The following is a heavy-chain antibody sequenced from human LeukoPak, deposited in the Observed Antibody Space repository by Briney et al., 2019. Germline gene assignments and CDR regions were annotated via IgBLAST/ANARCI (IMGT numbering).Heavy chain of an antibody. J-gene: IGHJ6*03. CDR2: ISAYNGNT. V-gene: IGHV1-18*01. CDR3: ARASIVTGYYGHMDV. D-gene: IGHD3-9*01. CDR1: GYTFTSYG. Sequence: GASVKVSCKASGYTFTSYGISWVRQAPGQGLEWMGWISAYNGNTNYAQKLQGRVTMTTDTSTSTAYMELRSLRSDDTAVYYCARASIVTGYYGHMDVWGKGTTVTVSS.